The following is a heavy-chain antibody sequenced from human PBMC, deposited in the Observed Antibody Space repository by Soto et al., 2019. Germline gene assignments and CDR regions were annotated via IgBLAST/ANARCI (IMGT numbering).Heavy chain of an antibody. Sequence: GASVKVCCEASGYTFTSYAIHWVRQAPGQRLEWMGWINAGNGNTKYSQKFQGRVTITRDTSASTAYMELSSLRSEDTAVYYCARGFPLWFDSWGRGTLVTVSS. CDR3: ARGFPLWFDS. J-gene: IGHJ5*01. V-gene: IGHV1-3*01. D-gene: IGHD3-3*01. CDR1: GYTFTSYA. CDR2: INAGNGNT.